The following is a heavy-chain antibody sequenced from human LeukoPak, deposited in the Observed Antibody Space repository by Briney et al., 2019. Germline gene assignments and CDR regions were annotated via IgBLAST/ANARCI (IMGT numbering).Heavy chain of an antibody. CDR3: AKAGIVVVPAAKLKSYYFDY. CDR1: GFTFSSYA. D-gene: IGHD2-2*01. V-gene: IGHV3-23*01. Sequence: PGGSLRLSCAASGFTFSSYAMSWVRQAPGKGLVWVSAISGSGGSTYYADSVKGRFTISRDNSKNTLYLQMNSLRAEDTAVYYCAKAGIVVVPAAKLKSYYFDYWGQGTLVTVSS. J-gene: IGHJ4*02. CDR2: ISGSGGST.